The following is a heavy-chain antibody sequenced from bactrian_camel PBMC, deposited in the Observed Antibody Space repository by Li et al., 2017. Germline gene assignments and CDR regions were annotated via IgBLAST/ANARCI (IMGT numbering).Heavy chain of an antibody. J-gene: IGHJ4*01. D-gene: IGHD2*01. V-gene: IGHV3-2*01. CDR1: GPIWRANYINY. Sequence: HVQLVESGGGSVQAGGSLRLSCAASGPIWRANYINYMSWFRQAPGKGLEWVSSIYSDGKIIFYQDSVKGRFTISRDNTRNTVFLQMNSLKPEDTALYYCATVLLPADGSGGYYDKFNYWGQGTQVTVS. CDR2: IYSDGKII. CDR3: ATVLLPADGSGGYYDKFNY.